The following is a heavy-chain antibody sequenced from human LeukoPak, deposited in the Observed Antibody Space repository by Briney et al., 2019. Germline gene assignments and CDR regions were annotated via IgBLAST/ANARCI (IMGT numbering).Heavy chain of an antibody. V-gene: IGHV1-24*01. Sequence: ASVKVSCKVSGYTLTELSMHWVRQAPGKGLEWMGGFDPEDGETIYAQKFQGRVTMTEDTSTDTAYMELSSLRSEDTAVYYCATAYDILPGLDYWGQGTLVTVSS. CDR2: FDPEDGET. J-gene: IGHJ4*02. CDR1: GYTLTELS. D-gene: IGHD3-9*01. CDR3: ATAYDILPGLDY.